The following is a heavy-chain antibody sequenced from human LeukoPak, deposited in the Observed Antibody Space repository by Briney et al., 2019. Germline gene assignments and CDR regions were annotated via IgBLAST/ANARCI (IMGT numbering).Heavy chain of an antibody. D-gene: IGHD6-19*01. CDR3: ARTSSGWYYFDY. J-gene: IGHJ4*02. CDR1: GYTFTSYY. Sequence: GASVKVSCKASGYTFTSYYMRWVRQAPGQGLEWMGIINPSGGSTSYAQKFQGRVTMTRDTSTSTVYMELSSLRSEDTAVYYCARTSSGWYYFDYWGQGTLVTVSS. V-gene: IGHV1-46*01. CDR2: INPSGGST.